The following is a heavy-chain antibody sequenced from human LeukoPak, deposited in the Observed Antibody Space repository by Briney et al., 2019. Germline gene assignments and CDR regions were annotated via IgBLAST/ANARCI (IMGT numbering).Heavy chain of an antibody. D-gene: IGHD5-12*01. CDR1: GFTFSSYG. Sequence: PGRSLRLSCAASGFTFSSYGMHWVRQAPGKGLEWVAVISYDGSNKYYADSVKGRFTISRDNSKNTLYLQMNSLRAEDTAVYYCAKEKLVAYAFDIWGQGTMVTVSS. V-gene: IGHV3-30*18. CDR2: ISYDGSNK. J-gene: IGHJ3*02. CDR3: AKEKLVAYAFDI.